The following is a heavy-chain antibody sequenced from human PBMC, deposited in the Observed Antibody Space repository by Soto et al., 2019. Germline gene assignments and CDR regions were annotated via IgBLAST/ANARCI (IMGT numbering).Heavy chain of an antibody. CDR3: ARDRGAEWFSYYFDY. V-gene: IGHV4-4*02. Sequence: QVQLQESGPGLVKPSGTLSLTCAVSGGSISSSNWWSWVRQPPGKGLEWIGEIYHSGSTNYNPSLKSRVTISVDKSKNQFSLKLSAVTAADTAVYYCARDRGAEWFSYYFDYWGQGTLVTVSS. CDR2: IYHSGST. J-gene: IGHJ4*02. CDR1: GGSISSSNW. D-gene: IGHD3-3*01.